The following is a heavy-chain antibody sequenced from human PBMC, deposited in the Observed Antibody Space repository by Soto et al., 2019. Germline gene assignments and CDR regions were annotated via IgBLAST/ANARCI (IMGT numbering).Heavy chain of an antibody. CDR1: GYTFTSYY. CDR2: INPSGGST. J-gene: IGHJ6*02. Sequence: QVQLVQSGAEVKKPGASVKVSCKASGYTFTSYYMHWVRQAPGQGLEWMGIINPSGGSTSHAQKFQGRVTMTRDTSTSTVYMELSSLRSEDTAVYYCAREEMAHYGMDVWGQGTTVTVSS. V-gene: IGHV1-46*01. CDR3: AREEMAHYGMDV.